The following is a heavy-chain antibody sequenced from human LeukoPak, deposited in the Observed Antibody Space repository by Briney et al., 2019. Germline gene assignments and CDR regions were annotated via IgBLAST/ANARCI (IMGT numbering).Heavy chain of an antibody. V-gene: IGHV3-11*01. CDR2: ISSNGNTK. Sequence: GGCLRFSCAASGCAFNNYYMSWIRQAPGKGLEWVSYISSNGNTKYYADSVRGRFTCSRDNAKNSLHLQMNSLRAEDTAVYYCARDGYNYFDYWSQGTLVTVSS. CDR1: GCAFNNYY. CDR3: ARDGYNYFDY. D-gene: IGHD5-24*01. J-gene: IGHJ4*02.